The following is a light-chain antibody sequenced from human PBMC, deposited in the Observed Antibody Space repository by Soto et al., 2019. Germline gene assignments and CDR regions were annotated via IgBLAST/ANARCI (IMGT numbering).Light chain of an antibody. CDR1: QSVGGS. Sequence: IVMTQSPATLSVSPGERATLSCRASQSVGGSLAWYQQRPGQAPRLLVYHTSSRATGIPDRFSASGSGTDFTLTISRLEPEDFAVYYCQQYESSPRTFGQGTKVDIK. CDR2: HTS. CDR3: QQYESSPRT. V-gene: IGKV3-20*01. J-gene: IGKJ1*01.